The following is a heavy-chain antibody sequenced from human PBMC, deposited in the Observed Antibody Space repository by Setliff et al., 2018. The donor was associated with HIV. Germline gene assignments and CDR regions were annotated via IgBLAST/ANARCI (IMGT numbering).Heavy chain of an antibody. J-gene: IGHJ4*02. CDR2: MNPNSGNT. D-gene: IGHD5-12*01. CDR3: ARRVSYATSGYSLGY. Sequence: WASVKVSCKASGYTFTSYDINWVRQATGQGLEWMGWMNPNSGNTGYAQKFQGRVTLTADESTSIAYMELNSLRSEDTAVYYCARRVSYATSGYSLGYWGQGTLVTVSS. V-gene: IGHV1-8*03. CDR1: GYTFTSYD.